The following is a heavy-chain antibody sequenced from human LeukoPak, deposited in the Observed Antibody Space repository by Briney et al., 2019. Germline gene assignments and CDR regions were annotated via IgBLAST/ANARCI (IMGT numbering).Heavy chain of an antibody. D-gene: IGHD1-7*01. J-gene: IGHJ5*02. CDR2: ISSSSSYI. V-gene: IGHV3-21*01. CDR3: TRPLNWGTRRGINWFDP. Sequence: TAGYLRRSCAASTFTFSIFSMDWHGQAQGKGREWGSSISSSSSYIYYADAVKGRFTISRDNAQTSLYLQMNSLRAEDTAMYYCTRPLNWGTRRGINWFDPWGQGTLVTVSS. CDR1: TFTFSIFS.